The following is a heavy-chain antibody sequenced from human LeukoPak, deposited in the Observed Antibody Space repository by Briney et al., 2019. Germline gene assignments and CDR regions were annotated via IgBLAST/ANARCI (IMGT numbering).Heavy chain of an antibody. V-gene: IGHV3-23*01. CDR1: AFAFSSNW. CDR3: AKDAAFYGSGSFLY. D-gene: IGHD3-10*01. Sequence: GGSLRLSCVASAFAFSSNWMSWVRQAPGKGLEWVSGISGSGDSTYYADSVKGRFTISRDNSKNTLFLQMNSLRAEDTAIYYCAKDAAFYGSGSFLYWGQGTLVTVSS. J-gene: IGHJ4*02. CDR2: ISGSGDST.